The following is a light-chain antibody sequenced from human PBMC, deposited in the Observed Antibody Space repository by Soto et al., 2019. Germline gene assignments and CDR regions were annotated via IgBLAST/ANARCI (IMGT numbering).Light chain of an antibody. CDR1: SSDVGGYNY. CDR2: DVS. CDR3: CSDAGSSSYV. Sequence: QSALTQPASVSGSPGQSITFSCTGTSSDVGGYNYVSWYQQHPGKAPKLMIYDVSNRASGVSDRFSGSKSGNTASLTISGLQADDEADYYCCSDAGSSSYVFGTGTKVTVL. J-gene: IGLJ1*01. V-gene: IGLV2-23*02.